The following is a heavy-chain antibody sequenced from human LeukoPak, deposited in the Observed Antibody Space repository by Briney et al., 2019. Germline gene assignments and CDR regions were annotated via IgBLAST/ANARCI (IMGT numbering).Heavy chain of an antibody. J-gene: IGHJ4*02. V-gene: IGHV3-74*01. Sequence: PGGSLRLSCAASGFTFSNYWMHWVRQAPGKGLVWVSRINSDGSTTTYADSVKGRFTISSDNAKNTLYLQMNSLRAEDTAVYYCAKSGRITMVRGVIIKIAPFDYWGQGTLVTVSS. CDR2: INSDGSTT. D-gene: IGHD3-10*01. CDR1: GFTFSNYW. CDR3: AKSGRITMVRGVIIKIAPFDY.